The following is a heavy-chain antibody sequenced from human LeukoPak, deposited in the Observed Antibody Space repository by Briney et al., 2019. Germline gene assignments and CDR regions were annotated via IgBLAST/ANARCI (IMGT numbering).Heavy chain of an antibody. V-gene: IGHV3-20*04. CDR2: INWNGGST. D-gene: IGHD3-10*02. J-gene: IGHJ5*02. CDR3: AKVMLGELLYWFDP. Sequence: PGGSLRLSCAASGFTFDDYGMSWVRQAPGKGLEWVSGINWNGGSTGYADSVKGRFTISRDNAKNSLYLQMNSLRAEDTAVYYCAKVMLGELLYWFDPWGQGTLVTVSS. CDR1: GFTFDDYG.